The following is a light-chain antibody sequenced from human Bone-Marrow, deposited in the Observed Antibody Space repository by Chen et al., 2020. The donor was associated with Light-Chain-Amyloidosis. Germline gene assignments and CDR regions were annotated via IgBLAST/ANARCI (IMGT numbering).Light chain of an antibody. J-gene: IGLJ3*02. V-gene: IGLV6-57*01. Sequence: NFMLTQPHSVSESPGKTVIISCTRRSGSIATNYVQWYQQRPGSSPTTVSYEDDQRQSGVPDRFSGSIDRSSNTASLTISGLKTEDEADYYCQSYQGSSQGVFGGGTKLTVL. CDR3: QSYQGSSQGV. CDR2: EDD. CDR1: SGSIATNY.